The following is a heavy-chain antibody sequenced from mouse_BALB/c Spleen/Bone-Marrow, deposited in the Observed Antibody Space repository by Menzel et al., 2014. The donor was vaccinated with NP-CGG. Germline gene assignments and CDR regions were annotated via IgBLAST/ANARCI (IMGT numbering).Heavy chain of an antibody. CDR2: INPYNGDT. CDR3: ARGGLLRAMDY. V-gene: IGHV1-20*02. D-gene: IGHD2-3*01. CDR1: GYSFTGYI. J-gene: IGHJ4*01. Sequence: DVKLVESGPELVKPGASVKISCKASGYSFTGYIMNWVMQSHGKSLEWIGRINPYNGDTYYNQKFKGKATLTVDKSSSTAHMELRRLASEDSAVYYCARGGLLRAMDYWGQGTSVTVSS.